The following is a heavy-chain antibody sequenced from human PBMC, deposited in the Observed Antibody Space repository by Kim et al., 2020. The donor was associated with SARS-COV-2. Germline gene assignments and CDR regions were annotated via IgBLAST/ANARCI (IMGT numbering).Heavy chain of an antibody. CDR3: ARAVGSSSWTFDY. V-gene: IGHV3-21*01. Sequence: GGSLRLSCAASGFTFSSYSMNWVRQAPGNGLEWVSSISSSSSYIYYADSVKGRFTISRDNAKNSLYLQMNSLRAEDTAVYYCARAVGSSSWTFDYWGQGTLVTVSS. CDR2: ISSSSSYI. D-gene: IGHD6-13*01. J-gene: IGHJ4*02. CDR1: GFTFSSYS.